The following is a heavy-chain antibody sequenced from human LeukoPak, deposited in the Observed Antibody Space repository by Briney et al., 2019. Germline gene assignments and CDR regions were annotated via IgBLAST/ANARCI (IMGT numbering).Heavy chain of an antibody. D-gene: IGHD2-15*01. CDR3: AREVGDGMDV. CDR1: GCTFSSYW. V-gene: IGHV3-7*01. J-gene: IGHJ6*02. CDR2: IKQDGSEK. Sequence: PGGCLRLSCAASGCTFSSYWMSWVRQAPGKGLEWVANIKQDGSEKYYVDSVKGRFTISRDNAKNSLYLQMNSLRAEDTAVYYCAREVGDGMDVWGQGTTVTVSS.